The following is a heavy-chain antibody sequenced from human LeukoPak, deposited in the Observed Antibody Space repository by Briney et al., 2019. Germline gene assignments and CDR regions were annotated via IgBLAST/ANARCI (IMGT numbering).Heavy chain of an antibody. CDR2: INPNSGGT. J-gene: IGHJ5*02. CDR3: ARLVPAAIALDP. Sequence: ASVKVSCKASGYTFTGYYMHWVRQAPGQGLEWMGWINPNSGGTNYAQKFQGRVTMTRDTSISTAYMELSRLRSDDTAVYYCARLVPAAIALDPWGQGTLVTVSS. CDR1: GYTFTGYY. V-gene: IGHV1-2*02. D-gene: IGHD2-2*01.